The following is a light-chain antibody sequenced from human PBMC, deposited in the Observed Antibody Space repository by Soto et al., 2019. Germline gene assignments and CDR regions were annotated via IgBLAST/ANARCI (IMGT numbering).Light chain of an antibody. CDR3: QQSYSTPPIT. V-gene: IGKV1-39*01. CDR1: QTIMTY. J-gene: IGKJ4*01. Sequence: DIQMTQSPSSLSASVGDEVTITCRASQTIMTYLNWYQLKPGKPPRLLIYAASSLQSGVPSRFSGSGSGTDFTLTISSLQPEDFATYYCQQSYSTPPITFGGGTKVDIK. CDR2: AAS.